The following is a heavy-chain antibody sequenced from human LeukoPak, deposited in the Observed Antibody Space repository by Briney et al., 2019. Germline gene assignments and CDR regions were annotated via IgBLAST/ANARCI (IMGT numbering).Heavy chain of an antibody. CDR2: INTDGSST. CDR3: AKEIENILYRPPGLDWFDP. V-gene: IGHV3-74*01. D-gene: IGHD2-8*01. CDR1: GFTFSSYW. J-gene: IGHJ5*02. Sequence: PGGSLRLSCAASGFTFSSYWMHWVRQAPGKGLVWVSRINTDGSSTSYADSVKGRFTISRDNSKNTLYLQMNSLRAEDTAVYYCAKEIENILYRPPGLDWFDPWGQGTLVTVSS.